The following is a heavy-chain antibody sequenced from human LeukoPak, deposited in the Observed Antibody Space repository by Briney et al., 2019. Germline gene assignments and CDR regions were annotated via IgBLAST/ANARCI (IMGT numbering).Heavy chain of an antibody. Sequence: SVKVSCKASGFTFTSSAVQWVRQARGQRLEWIGWIVVGSGNTNYAQKFQERVTITRDMSTSTAYMELSSLRSEDTAVYYCAAAPQIVVVGRVAFDIWGQGTMVTVSS. D-gene: IGHD3-22*01. J-gene: IGHJ3*02. V-gene: IGHV1-58*01. CDR3: AAAPQIVVVGRVAFDI. CDR1: GFTFTSSA. CDR2: IVVGSGNT.